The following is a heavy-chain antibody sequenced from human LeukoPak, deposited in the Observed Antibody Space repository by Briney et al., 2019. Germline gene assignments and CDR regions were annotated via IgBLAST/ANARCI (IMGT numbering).Heavy chain of an antibody. J-gene: IGHJ5*02. CDR1: GFTFSTYW. CDR3: ARGHYFGSGSYYVTA. D-gene: IGHD3-10*01. CDR2: INNDGSST. V-gene: IGHV3-74*01. Sequence: PGGSLRLSCAASGFTFSTYWMHWVRQAPGKGLVWVSRINNDGSSTTYADSVKGRFTISRDNAKNTLYLQMNSLRVEDTAVYYCARGHYFGSGSYYVTAWGQGTLVTVSS.